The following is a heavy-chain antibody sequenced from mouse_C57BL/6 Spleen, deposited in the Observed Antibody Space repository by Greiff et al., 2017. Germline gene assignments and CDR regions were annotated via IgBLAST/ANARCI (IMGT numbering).Heavy chain of an antibody. J-gene: IGHJ4*01. D-gene: IGHD1-1*01. CDR3: ARFYGPQFYAMDY. CDR2: IYPRDGST. V-gene: IGHV1-78*01. CDR1: GYTFTDHT. Sequence: VQLQESDAELVKPGASVKISCKVSGYTFTDHTIHWMKQRPEQGLEWIGYIYPRDGSTKYNEKFKGKATLTADKSSSTAYMQLNSLTSEDSAVYFSARFYGPQFYAMDYWGQGTSVTVSS.